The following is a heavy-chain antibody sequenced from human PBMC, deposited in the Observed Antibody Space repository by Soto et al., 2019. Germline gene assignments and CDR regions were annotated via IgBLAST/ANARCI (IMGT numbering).Heavy chain of an antibody. CDR2: IYYSGST. V-gene: IGHV4-30-4*01. J-gene: IGHJ6*02. D-gene: IGHD5-12*01. CDR1: GASISSADYY. Sequence: PSETRSRTWTVSGASISSADYYWIWFRQPPGKVLDGIGYIYYSGSTFVNPSLKSRVTISKDTSRNQFSLRLNSVTAADTAVYYCARAIVVTIGGMDVWGQGTTVTVSS. CDR3: ARAIVVTIGGMDV.